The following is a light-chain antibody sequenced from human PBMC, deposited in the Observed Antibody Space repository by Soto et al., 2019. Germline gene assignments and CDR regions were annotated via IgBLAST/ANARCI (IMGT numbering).Light chain of an antibody. Sequence: DIPKTQSPSSLSASVGDRVTITCQASQNINNYLNWYQQKPGKAPKVLIYDASTLESGVPSRFSGSGSGTEFTLTISSLQPDDFATYYCQQYNTYWTFGQGTKV. V-gene: IGKV1-5*01. J-gene: IGKJ1*01. CDR1: QNINNY. CDR3: QQYNTYWT. CDR2: DAS.